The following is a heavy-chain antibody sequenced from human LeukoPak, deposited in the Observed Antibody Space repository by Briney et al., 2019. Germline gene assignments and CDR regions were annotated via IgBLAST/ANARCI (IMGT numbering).Heavy chain of an antibody. CDR2: IYSDFRT. D-gene: IGHD5-12*01. Sequence: PSETLSLTCTVSGGSISTSSYSWGWFRQAPGKGLEWASVIYSDFRTYYADPVKGRFIIFKDTSKNTLYLQMNNLRADDTAVYYCARESGYAVGDFWGQGTLVTVSS. V-gene: IGHV3-53*01. CDR1: GGSISTSSYS. J-gene: IGHJ4*02. CDR3: ARESGYAVGDF.